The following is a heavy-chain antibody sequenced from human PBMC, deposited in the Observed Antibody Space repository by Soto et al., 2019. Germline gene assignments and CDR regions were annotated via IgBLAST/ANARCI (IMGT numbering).Heavy chain of an antibody. CDR3: ARGNDFWSGYRNTDFDY. D-gene: IGHD3-3*01. Sequence: GASVKVSCKASGYTFTSYDINWVRQATGQGLEWMGWMNPNSGNTGYAQKFQGRVTMTRNTSISTAYMELSSLRSEDTAVYYCARGNDFWSGYRNTDFDYWGQGTLVTVSS. CDR1: GYTFTSYD. J-gene: IGHJ4*02. CDR2: MNPNSGNT. V-gene: IGHV1-8*01.